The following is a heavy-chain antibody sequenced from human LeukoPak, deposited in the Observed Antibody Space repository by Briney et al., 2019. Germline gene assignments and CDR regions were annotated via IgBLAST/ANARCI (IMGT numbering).Heavy chain of an antibody. Sequence: TGGSLRLSCAASGFTFSSYSMNWVRQAPGKGLEWVSYISSSGSTIYYADSVKGRFTNSRDNAKNSLYLQMNSLRAEDTAVYYCARTSRGVIIPFNFDYWGQETLVTVSS. V-gene: IGHV3-48*04. CDR1: GFTFSSYS. CDR2: ISSSGSTI. D-gene: IGHD3-10*01. J-gene: IGHJ4*02. CDR3: ARTSRGVIIPFNFDY.